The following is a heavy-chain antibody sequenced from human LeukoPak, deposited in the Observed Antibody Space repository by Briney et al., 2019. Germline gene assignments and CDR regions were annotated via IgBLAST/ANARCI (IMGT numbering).Heavy chain of an antibody. CDR2: ILYSGST. Sequence: SETLSLTCTVSGGSISSSNYYWGWIRQPPGKGLEWIGNILYSGSTYYNPSLKSRVTISVDTSKKQLSLKLSSVSAADTAVYYCAGLVVATATIDYWGQGTLVTVSS. V-gene: IGHV4-39*01. D-gene: IGHD2-21*02. CDR1: GGSISSSNYY. J-gene: IGHJ4*02. CDR3: AGLVVATATIDY.